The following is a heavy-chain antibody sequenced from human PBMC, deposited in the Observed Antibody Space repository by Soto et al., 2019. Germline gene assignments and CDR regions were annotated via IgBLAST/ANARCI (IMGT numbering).Heavy chain of an antibody. J-gene: IGHJ4*02. CDR2: ISVSDAFI. CDR1: GFNVGAFA. Sequence: GGSLRLSCAASGFNVGAFAVNWVRQAPGKGLEWVSGISVSDAFIYYADSVRGRFSISRDASENILYLQMNSLRVDDTALYYCTRGTVAGITGLDYWGPGTLVTVSS. CDR3: TRGTVAGITGLDY. V-gene: IGHV3-23*01. D-gene: IGHD1-20*01.